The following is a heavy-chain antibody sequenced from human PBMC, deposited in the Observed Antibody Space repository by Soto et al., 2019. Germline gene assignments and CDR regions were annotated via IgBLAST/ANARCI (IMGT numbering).Heavy chain of an antibody. CDR1: GFSLSTSGMC. Sequence: SGPTLVNPTHTLTLTFTFSGFSLSTSGMCVICIRQPPGKALEWLALIDWDDDKYYSTSLKTRLTISKDTSKNQVVLTMTNMDPVDTATYYCARMLTYYYGMDVWGQGTTVTVSS. J-gene: IGHJ6*02. V-gene: IGHV2-70*01. CDR2: IDWDDDK. CDR3: ARMLTYYYGMDV. D-gene: IGHD3-10*01.